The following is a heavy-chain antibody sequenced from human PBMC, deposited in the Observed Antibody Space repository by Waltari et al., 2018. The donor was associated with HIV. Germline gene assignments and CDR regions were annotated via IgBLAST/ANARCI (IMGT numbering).Heavy chain of an antibody. J-gene: IGHJ4*02. D-gene: IGHD3-22*01. CDR2: ISGSGGST. CDR1: GFTFSSYA. Sequence: EVQLVECGGGLVQTGGSLRLSCAASGFTFSSYAMSWVRQAPGKGLEWVSAISGSGGSTYYADSVKGRFTISRDNSKNTLYLQMNSLRAEDTAVYYCACMIVVVIKGDFDYWGQGTLVTVSS. CDR3: ACMIVVVIKGDFDY. V-gene: IGHV3-23*04.